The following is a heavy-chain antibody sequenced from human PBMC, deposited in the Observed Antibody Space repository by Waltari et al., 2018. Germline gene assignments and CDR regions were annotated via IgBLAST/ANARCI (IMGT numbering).Heavy chain of an antibody. CDR2: IHGSGRA. J-gene: IGHJ4*02. V-gene: IGHV4-4*02. Sequence: QLQLQESGPGLVRPSGTLSLACVVSGDSVTNSYWWSCVRSSPGKGLDWIGQIHGSGRANYNPSFGSRGSGSMDTSNSEFSLKATSATAADTAIKYCARDRGRGLYLDSWGQGVLVTVSP. CDR1: GDSVTNSYW. CDR3: ARDRGRGLYLDS. D-gene: IGHD2-15*01.